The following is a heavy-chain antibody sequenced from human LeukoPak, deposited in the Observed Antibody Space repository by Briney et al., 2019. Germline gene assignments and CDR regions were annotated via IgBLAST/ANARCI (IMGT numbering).Heavy chain of an antibody. Sequence: GGSLRLSCAASGFSFSSYGMHWVRQAPGKGLEWVSVISYDGSNKYYADSVKGRFTISRDNSKNTPYLQMNSLRAEDTALYYCAKEGDYGDYTVWGVFDIWGQGTMVTVSS. CDR1: GFSFSSYG. CDR3: AKEGDYGDYTVWGVFDI. CDR2: ISYDGSNK. D-gene: IGHD4-17*01. V-gene: IGHV3-30*18. J-gene: IGHJ3*02.